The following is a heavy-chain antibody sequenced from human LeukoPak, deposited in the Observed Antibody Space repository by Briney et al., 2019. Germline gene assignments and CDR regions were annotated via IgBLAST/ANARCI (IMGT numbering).Heavy chain of an antibody. D-gene: IGHD2-2*01. Sequence: ASVKVSCRASGYTFTGYYMHWLRQAPGQGLEWMGWINPNSGGTNYAQNFQGRVTMTRDTSISTAYMELSSLRSDDTAVYYCARDPAGSTSCFDPWGQGTLVTVSS. V-gene: IGHV1-2*02. CDR2: INPNSGGT. J-gene: IGHJ5*02. CDR1: GYTFTGYY. CDR3: ARDPAGSTSCFDP.